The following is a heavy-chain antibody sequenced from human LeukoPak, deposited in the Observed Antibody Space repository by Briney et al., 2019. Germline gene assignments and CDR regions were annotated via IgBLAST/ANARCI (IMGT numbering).Heavy chain of an antibody. CDR1: GFTFSSYG. D-gene: IGHD3-22*01. Sequence: GGSLRLSCAASGFTFSSYGMHWVRQAPGKGLEWVSAISGSGGSTYYADSVKGRFTISRDNSKNTLYLQMNSLRAEDTAVYYCAKDLLHYYDSSGYPWYFDYWGQGTLVTVSS. V-gene: IGHV3-23*01. CDR2: ISGSGGST. J-gene: IGHJ4*02. CDR3: AKDLLHYYDSSGYPWYFDY.